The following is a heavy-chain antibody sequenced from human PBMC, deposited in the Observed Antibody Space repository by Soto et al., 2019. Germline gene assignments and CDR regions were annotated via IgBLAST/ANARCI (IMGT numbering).Heavy chain of an antibody. J-gene: IGHJ5*02. D-gene: IGHD3-22*01. Sequence: QVQMVQSGGEVKKPGASVKVSCKASGYSFTRYGISWVRQAHGQGLEWMGWISAYNGNTTYAQKLQCRVTMATDIYTSTVYMELKSLRSDDTAVYYCARGRIVVLGNWFGPWGQGTLVTVSS. CDR1: GYSFTRYG. CDR2: ISAYNGNT. V-gene: IGHV1-18*01. CDR3: ARGRIVVLGNWFGP.